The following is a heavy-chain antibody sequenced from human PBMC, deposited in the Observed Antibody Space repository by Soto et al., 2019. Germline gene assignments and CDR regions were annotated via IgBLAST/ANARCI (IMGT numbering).Heavy chain of an antibody. CDR2: ISAYNGNT. D-gene: IGHD1-26*01. Sequence: QVQLVQSGAEVKKPGASVKVSCKASGYTFTSYGISWVRQAPGQGLEWMRWISAYNGNTNYAQKLQGRVTMNTDTTTSTVYMELRSLRSDDTAVYYCARTLVGANFDYWGQGTLVTVSS. CDR3: ARTLVGANFDY. J-gene: IGHJ4*02. CDR1: GYTFTSYG. V-gene: IGHV1-18*04.